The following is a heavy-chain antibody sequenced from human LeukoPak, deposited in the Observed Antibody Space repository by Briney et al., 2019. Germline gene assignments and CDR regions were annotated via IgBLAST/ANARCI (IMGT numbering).Heavy chain of an antibody. CDR1: GFTFSSYG. V-gene: IGHV3-30*18. Sequence: GRSLRLSCAASGFTFSSYGMHWVRQAPGKGLEWVAVISYDGSNKYYADSVKGRFTISRDNSKNTLYLQMNSLRAEDTAVYYCAKPATIKEYFQHWGQGTLVTVSS. CDR2: ISYDGSNK. CDR3: AKPATIKEYFQH. J-gene: IGHJ1*01. D-gene: IGHD5-12*01.